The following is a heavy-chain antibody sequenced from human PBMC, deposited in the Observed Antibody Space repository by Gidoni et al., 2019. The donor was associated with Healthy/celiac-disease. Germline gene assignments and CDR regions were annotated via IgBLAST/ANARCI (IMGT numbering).Heavy chain of an antibody. J-gene: IGHJ6*02. CDR3: ARDGIAAAGGGDYYYGMDV. CDR2: IYYSGST. CDR1: GGSISSYY. V-gene: IGHV4-59*01. Sequence: QVQLQESGPGLVKPSETLSLTCTVSGGSISSYYWSWIRQPPGKGLEWIGYIYYSGSTNYNPSLKSRVTISVDTSKNQFSLKLSSVTAADTAVYYCARDGIAAAGGGDYYYGMDVWGQGTTVTVSS. D-gene: IGHD6-13*01.